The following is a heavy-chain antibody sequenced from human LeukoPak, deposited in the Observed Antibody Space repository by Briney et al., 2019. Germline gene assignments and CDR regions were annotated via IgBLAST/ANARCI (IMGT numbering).Heavy chain of an antibody. CDR3: ARVKGSGYSLYYYYMAV. J-gene: IGHJ6*03. V-gene: IGHV3-74*01. D-gene: IGHD3-22*01. CDR2: IDTDGSST. CDR1: GFTFSSYW. Sequence: PGGSLRLSCAASGFTFSSYWMHWVRQAPGKGLVWVSDIDTDGSSTSYADSVKGRFTISRDISKNTLYLQMNSLRSEDTAVYYCARVKGSGYSLYYYYMAVWGKGTTVVVSS.